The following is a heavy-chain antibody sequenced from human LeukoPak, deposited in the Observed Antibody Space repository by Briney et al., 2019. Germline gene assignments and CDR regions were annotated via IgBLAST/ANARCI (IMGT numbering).Heavy chain of an antibody. V-gene: IGHV3-23*01. CDR3: AKSLDYGGNRARLDF. CDR1: GFTFRSYS. CDR2: VSGSGSTT. Sequence: GGSLRLSCAAPGFTFRSYSMNWVRQAPGKGLEWVSAVSGSGSTTYYARSVKGRFTVSRDNSKNTLYPQMNSLRVDDTAVCYCAKSLDYGGNRARLDFWGQGTLVTVSS. J-gene: IGHJ4*02. D-gene: IGHD4-23*01.